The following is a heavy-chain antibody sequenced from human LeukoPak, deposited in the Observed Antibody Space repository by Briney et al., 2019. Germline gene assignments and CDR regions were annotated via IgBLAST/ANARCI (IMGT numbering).Heavy chain of an antibody. V-gene: IGHV3-11*06. CDR3: ARDIFGSGSQEWFDP. J-gene: IGHJ5*02. CDR1: GFTFSDYY. D-gene: IGHD3-10*01. Sequence: GGSLRLSCAASGFTFSDYYMSWIRQAPGKGLEWVSYVSSSSSYTNYADSVKGRFTISRDNAKYSLYLQMNSLRAEDTAVYYCARDIFGSGSQEWFDPWGQGTLVTVSS. CDR2: VSSSSSYT.